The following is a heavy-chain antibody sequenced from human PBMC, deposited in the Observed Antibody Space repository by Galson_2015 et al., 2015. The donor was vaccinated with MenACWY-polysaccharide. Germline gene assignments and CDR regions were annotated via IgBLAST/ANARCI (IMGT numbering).Heavy chain of an antibody. CDR2: ISGSGSTT. V-gene: IGHV3-23*01. CDR1: GFTFSNYA. CDR3: AKRAPMVTSLFYGMDV. J-gene: IGHJ6*02. Sequence: SLRLSCAASGFTFSNYAMSWVRQAPGKGLDWVSAISGSGSTTYYADSGKGRFAISRDNSKNTLYLQMSSLRAEDTAVYYCAKRAPMVTSLFYGMDVWGQGTTVTVSS. D-gene: IGHD4/OR15-4a*01.